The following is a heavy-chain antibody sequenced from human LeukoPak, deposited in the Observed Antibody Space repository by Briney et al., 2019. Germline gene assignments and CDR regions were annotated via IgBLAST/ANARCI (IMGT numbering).Heavy chain of an antibody. CDR1: GFTFSSYG. CDR3: ARDGYIVVVTAMRGDYFDY. V-gene: IGHV3-30*19. Sequence: GGSLRLSCAASGFTFSSYGMHWVRQAPGKGLEWVAVILYDGSKKYYADSVEGRFTISRDNSKNTLYLQMNSLRAEDTAVYYCARDGYIVVVTAMRGDYFDYWGQGTLVTVSS. CDR2: ILYDGSKK. D-gene: IGHD2-21*02. J-gene: IGHJ4*02.